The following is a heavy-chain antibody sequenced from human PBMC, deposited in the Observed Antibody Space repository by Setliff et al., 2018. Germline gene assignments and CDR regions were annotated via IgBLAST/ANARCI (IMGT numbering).Heavy chain of an antibody. CDR1: GYTLTELS. CDR3: ARGLREDGYNLADY. Sequence: ASVKVSCKVSGYTLTELSMHWVRQAPGKGLEWMGGFDPEDGETIYAQKFQGRVTMTEDTSTDTAYMELSSLISEDTAVYYCARGLREDGYNLADYWGQGTLVTVSS. CDR2: FDPEDGET. J-gene: IGHJ4*02. V-gene: IGHV1-24*01. D-gene: IGHD5-12*01.